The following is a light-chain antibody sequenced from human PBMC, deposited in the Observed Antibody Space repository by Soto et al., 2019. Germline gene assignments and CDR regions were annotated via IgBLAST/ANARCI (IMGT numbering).Light chain of an antibody. V-gene: IGKV1-27*01. CDR1: QGISNF. J-gene: IGKJ4*01. Sequence: DIQMTQSPSSLSASVGDRVTITCRASQGISNFLAWYQHKQGKDPKLLLYAASTLPSGVPSRFGGSGSGTDFTLTISSLQPEDVATYYCQKYNSAPSLTFGGGTKVEIK. CDR3: QKYNSAPSLT. CDR2: AAS.